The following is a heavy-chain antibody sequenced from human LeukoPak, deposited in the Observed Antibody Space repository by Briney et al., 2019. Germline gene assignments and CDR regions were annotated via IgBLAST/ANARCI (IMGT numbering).Heavy chain of an antibody. Sequence: ASVNVSCKASVYRFAGYYIHWVRQAPGQGLEWMGWINPNYGGTNYPQKFQGRVTMTRETSISTAYMELRGLKFDDTALYYCVRGPSRPGDWFDPWGQGTLVTVSS. CDR3: VRGPSRPGDWFDP. J-gene: IGHJ5*02. CDR1: VYRFAGYY. CDR2: INPNYGGT. V-gene: IGHV1-2*02. D-gene: IGHD6-6*01.